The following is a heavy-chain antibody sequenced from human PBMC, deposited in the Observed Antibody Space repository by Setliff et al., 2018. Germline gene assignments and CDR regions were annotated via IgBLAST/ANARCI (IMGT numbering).Heavy chain of an antibody. CDR2: IKSKTDGGTT. D-gene: IGHD3-22*01. V-gene: IGHV3-15*07. Sequence: GESLKISCAASGFTFSRAYMNWVRQAPGKGLEWVGRIKSKTDGGTTDYAAPVKGKFSISSDDSENALYHQMSSLKSEDTAVYYCTTDGGHHDSSGYYLNFNYWGQGTLVTVSS. CDR1: GFTFSRAY. CDR3: TTDGGHHDSSGYYLNFNY. J-gene: IGHJ4*02.